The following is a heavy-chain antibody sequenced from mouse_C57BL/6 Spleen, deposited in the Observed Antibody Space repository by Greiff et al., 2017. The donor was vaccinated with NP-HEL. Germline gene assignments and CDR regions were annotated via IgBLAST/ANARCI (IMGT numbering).Heavy chain of an antibody. CDR2: INPNNGGT. J-gene: IGHJ2*01. D-gene: IGHD2-3*01. V-gene: IGHV1-22*01. Sequence: EVQLQQSGPELVKPGASVKMSGKASGYTFTDYKMHWVSQSHEKSLEWIGYINPNNGGTSYNQKFKGKPTLTVTKSSSTAYMELLSLASEDSAVYYCARSRWPSFDYWGQGTTLTVSS. CDR3: ARSRWPSFDY. CDR1: GYTFTDYK.